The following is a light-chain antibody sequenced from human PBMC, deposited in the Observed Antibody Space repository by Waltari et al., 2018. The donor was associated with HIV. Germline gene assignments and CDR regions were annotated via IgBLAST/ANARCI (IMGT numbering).Light chain of an antibody. Sequence: QSILTQPPSVSGSPGQRVTISCTGRSSNIGAGFDVHWYQQLPGTAPKLLIYGDNSRPSGVPHRFICSKSGSSASLASTGLQAEDEADYYCQSYDSRLSVSLVFGGGTKLTVL. CDR1: SSNIGAGFD. V-gene: IGLV1-40*01. CDR2: GDN. J-gene: IGLJ2*01. CDR3: QSYDSRLSVSLV.